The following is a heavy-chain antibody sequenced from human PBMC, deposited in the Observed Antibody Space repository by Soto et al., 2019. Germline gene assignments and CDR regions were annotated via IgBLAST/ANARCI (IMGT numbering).Heavy chain of an antibody. J-gene: IGHJ5*02. V-gene: IGHV4-61*01. CDR3: ATLVPAALPPNWFDP. D-gene: IGHD2-2*01. Sequence: VQLQESGPGLVKPSETLSLTCTVSGGSVNSGSYYWSWIRQPPGKGLEWIGHIYYSGSTNYNPSLKSRVTISVDTSKNQFSLRLSSVTAADTAVYYCATLVPAALPPNWFDPWGQGTLVTVSS. CDR1: GGSVNSGSYY. CDR2: IYYSGST.